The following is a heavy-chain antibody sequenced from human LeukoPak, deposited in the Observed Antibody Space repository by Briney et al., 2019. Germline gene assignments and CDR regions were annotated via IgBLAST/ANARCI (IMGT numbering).Heavy chain of an antibody. Sequence: GGSLRLSCAASGFTFSSYSMNGVRQAPGKGLEWVSSISSSSSYIYYADSVKGRFTISRDNAKNSLYLQMNSLRAEDTAVYYCAREWHIVVVPAADRSYYYYMDVWGKGTTVTISS. J-gene: IGHJ6*03. CDR3: AREWHIVVVPAADRSYYYYMDV. V-gene: IGHV3-21*01. CDR2: ISSSSSYI. CDR1: GFTFSSYS. D-gene: IGHD2-2*01.